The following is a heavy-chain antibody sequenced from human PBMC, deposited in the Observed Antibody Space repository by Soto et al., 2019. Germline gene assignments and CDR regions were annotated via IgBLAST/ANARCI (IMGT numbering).Heavy chain of an antibody. CDR1: GFTFSYYG. V-gene: IGHV3-33*01. Sequence: QVQLVESGGGVVQPGRSLRLSCAASGFTFSYYGMHWVRQAPGKGLERVAVIWYDGSNKYYADSVKGRFTISRDNSKNTLYLQMNSLRAEDTAVYYCARETTYDSSGYYQFGYYLDYWGQGTLVTVSS. CDR3: ARETTYDSSGYYQFGYYLDY. J-gene: IGHJ4*02. CDR2: IWYDGSNK. D-gene: IGHD3-22*01.